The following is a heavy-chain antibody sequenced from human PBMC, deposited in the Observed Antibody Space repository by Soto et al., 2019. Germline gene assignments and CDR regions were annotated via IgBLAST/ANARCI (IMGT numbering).Heavy chain of an antibody. CDR2: IYYSGST. D-gene: IGHD3-3*01. J-gene: IGHJ4*02. Sequence: SETLSLTCTVSGGSVSSYYWSWIRQPPGKGLEWIGYIYYSGSTNYNPSLKSRVTISVDTSKNQFSLKLSSVTAEDTAVYYCVKDRSFTIFGVVILDYWGQGTRVTVSS. CDR3: VKDRSFTIFGVVILDY. CDR1: GGSVSSYY. V-gene: IGHV4-59*02.